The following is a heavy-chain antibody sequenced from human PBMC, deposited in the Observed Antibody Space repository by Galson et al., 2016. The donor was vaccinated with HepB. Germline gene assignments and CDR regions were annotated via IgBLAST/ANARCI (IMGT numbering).Heavy chain of an antibody. V-gene: IGHV3-23*01. D-gene: IGHD6-6*01. Sequence: SLRLSCATSGFIFSSFAMSWVRQAPGKGLEWVSTFRARVDKPYYANSERGRFTFSSDNSKKTLYLQMNSLRAEDTAVYFCARGTASRPGYYYALDVWGKGTTVTVSS. J-gene: IGHJ6*04. CDR3: ARGTASRPGYYYALDV. CDR2: FRARVDKP. CDR1: GFIFSSFA.